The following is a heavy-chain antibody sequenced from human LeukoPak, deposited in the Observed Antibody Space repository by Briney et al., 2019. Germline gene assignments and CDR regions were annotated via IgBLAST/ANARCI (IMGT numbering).Heavy chain of an antibody. CDR2: INPNSGGT. CDR3: ARAENTMTHRDY. CDR1: GYTFTGYY. V-gene: IGHV1-2*02. Sequence: ASVKVSCKASGYTFTGYYMHWVRQAPGQGLEWMGWINPNSGGTNYAQKFQGRVTLTRDTSISTAYMELSRLRSDDTAVYYCARAENTMTHRDYWPQGTLVRVSS. J-gene: IGHJ4*02. D-gene: IGHD3-22*01.